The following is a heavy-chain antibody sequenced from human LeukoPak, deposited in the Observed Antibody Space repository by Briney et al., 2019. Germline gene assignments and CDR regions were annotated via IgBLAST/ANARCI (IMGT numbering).Heavy chain of an antibody. Sequence: ASVKVSCKASGYTFTSYDINWVRQATGQGLEWMGWMNPNSGNTGYAQKFQGRVIMTRNTSISTAYMELSSLRSEDTAVYYCARADDLYYYYYMDVWGKGTTVTVSS. D-gene: IGHD5-24*01. V-gene: IGHV1-8*01. CDR2: MNPNSGNT. CDR1: GYTFTSYD. J-gene: IGHJ6*03. CDR3: ARADDLYYYYYMDV.